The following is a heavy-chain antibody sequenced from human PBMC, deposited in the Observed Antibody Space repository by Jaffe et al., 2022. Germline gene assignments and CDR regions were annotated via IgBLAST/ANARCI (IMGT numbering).Heavy chain of an antibody. CDR3: ATGGNIVFWSGYRAWFDP. Sequence: QLQLQESGPGLVKPSETLSLTCTVSGGSISSSSYYWGWIRQPPGKGLEWIGSIYYSGSTYYNPSLKSRVTISVDTSKNQFSLKLSSVTAADTAVYYCATGGNIVFWSGYRAWFDPWGQGTLVTVSS. D-gene: IGHD3-3*01. J-gene: IGHJ5*02. CDR2: IYYSGST. V-gene: IGHV4-39*01. CDR1: GGSISSSSYY.